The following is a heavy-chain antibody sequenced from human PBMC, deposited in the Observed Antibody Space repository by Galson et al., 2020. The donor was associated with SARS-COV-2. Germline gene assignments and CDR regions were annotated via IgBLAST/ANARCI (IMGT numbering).Heavy chain of an antibody. Sequence: SQTLSLTCTVSGGSISRYYWSWIRQPPGKGLEWIGYIYNSGSPNYNPSLKSRVTISIDTSNNQFSLKLSSVTAADTAVYYCARSPDYWGQGTLVTVSS. CDR2: IYNSGSP. CDR1: GGSISRYY. J-gene: IGHJ4*02. CDR3: ARSPDY. V-gene: IGHV4-59*13.